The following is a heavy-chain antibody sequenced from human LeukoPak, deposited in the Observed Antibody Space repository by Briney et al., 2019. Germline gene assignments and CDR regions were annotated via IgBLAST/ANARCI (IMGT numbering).Heavy chain of an antibody. D-gene: IGHD6-13*01. J-gene: IGHJ5*02. CDR3: ARAPLPAAGHGPLFDP. V-gene: IGHV4-39*07. CDR2: IYYSGST. CDR1: GGSISSSNYY. Sequence: SETLSLTCTVSGGSISSSNYYWGWIRQPPGTGLEWIGSIYYSGSTFYNPSLKSRVAILVDTSKNQFSLKLNSVTAADTAMYYCARAPLPAAGHGPLFDPWGQGTLVTVSS.